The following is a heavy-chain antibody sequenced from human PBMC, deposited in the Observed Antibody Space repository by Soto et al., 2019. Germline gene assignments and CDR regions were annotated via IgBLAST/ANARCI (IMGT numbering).Heavy chain of an antibody. CDR2: IYYSGST. Sequence: SETLSLTCTVSGGSISSYYWSWIRHPPGKGLEWIGYIYYSGSTNYNPSLKSRVTISVDTSKNQFSLKLSSVTAADTAVYYCTTDRHYYDSSGYYEDFDYWGQGTLVTVSS. J-gene: IGHJ4*02. CDR3: TTDRHYYDSSGYYEDFDY. CDR1: GGSISSYY. V-gene: IGHV4-59*01. D-gene: IGHD3-22*01.